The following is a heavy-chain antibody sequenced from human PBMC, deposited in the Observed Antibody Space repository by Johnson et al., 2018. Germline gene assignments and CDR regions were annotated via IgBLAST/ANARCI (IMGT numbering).Heavy chain of an antibody. CDR2: ISSSSGII. Sequence: VQLVQSGGGLVQPGGSLRLACGASGFTFNNYGMNLVRQAPGMGLEWIASISSSSGIINYADSVKGRFTISRDNAKKSLYLQMNGLRDEDTAVYYCATSPGTPQGSHYYGMDVWGQGTTVTVSS. CDR1: GFTFNNYG. J-gene: IGHJ6*02. CDR3: ATSPGTPQGSHYYGMDV. D-gene: IGHD3-10*01. V-gene: IGHV3-48*02.